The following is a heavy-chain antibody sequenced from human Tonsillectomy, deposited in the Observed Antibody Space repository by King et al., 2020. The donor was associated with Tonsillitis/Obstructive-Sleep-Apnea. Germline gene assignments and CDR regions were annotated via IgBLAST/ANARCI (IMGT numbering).Heavy chain of an antibody. CDR2: IYYSGST. CDR1: GGSISSSSYY. J-gene: IGHJ5*02. CDR3: AKQRTIAGAGGGFDP. D-gene: IGHD6-19*01. V-gene: IGHV4-39*01. Sequence: QLQESGPGLVKPSETLSLTCTVSGGSISSSSYYWGWIRQPPGKGLEWIGSIYYSGSTHYNPSLKSRVTISVDTSKNQFSLKLSSVTAADTAVYYCAKQRTIAGAGGGFDPWGQGTPVTVSS.